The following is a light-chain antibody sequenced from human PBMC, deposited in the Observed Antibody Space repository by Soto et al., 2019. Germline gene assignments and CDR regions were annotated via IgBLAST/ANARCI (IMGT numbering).Light chain of an antibody. CDR2: DAS. V-gene: IGKV3-11*01. CDR3: QQHSNWPPLT. J-gene: IGKJ4*01. CDR1: QSVSSY. Sequence: EIVLTQSPATLSLSPGDRATLSCRASQSVSSYLAWYQQKPGQAPRLLIYDASNRATGIPARFSGSGSGTDFTLTISSLEPEDFAVYYCQQHSNWPPLTFGGGTKVEIK.